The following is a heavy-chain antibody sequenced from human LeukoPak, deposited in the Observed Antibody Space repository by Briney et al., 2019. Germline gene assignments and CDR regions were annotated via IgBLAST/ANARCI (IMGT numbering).Heavy chain of an antibody. CDR3: ARGLGGGFDY. V-gene: IGHV4-4*07. J-gene: IGHJ4*02. Sequence: SETLPLTCTVFGGSISSYYWSWIRQPAGKGLEWIGRFYISGSTKYNPSLKSRVTMSVDTSKNHFSLKLSSVTAADTAVYYCARGLGGGFDYWGQGTLVTVSS. CDR2: FYISGST. CDR1: GGSISSYY. D-gene: IGHD3-16*01.